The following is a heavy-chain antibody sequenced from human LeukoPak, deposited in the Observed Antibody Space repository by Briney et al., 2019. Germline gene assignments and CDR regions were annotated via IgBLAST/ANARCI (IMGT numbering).Heavy chain of an antibody. D-gene: IGHD6-19*01. CDR3: ARGEQWLIRY. Sequence: ASVKVSCKASGYSFTDYYIHWVRQAPGQGLEWMGWINPNSGDTSYAQNFHGRVTMTRDWSINTAYLEVSSVKSDDTVVFYCARGEQWLIRYWAQGTLVTVSS. J-gene: IGHJ4*02. CDR1: GYSFTDYY. V-gene: IGHV1-2*02. CDR2: INPNSGDT.